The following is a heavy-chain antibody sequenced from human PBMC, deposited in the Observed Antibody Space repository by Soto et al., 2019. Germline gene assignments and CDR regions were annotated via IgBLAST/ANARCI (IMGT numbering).Heavy chain of an antibody. J-gene: IGHJ4*02. Sequence: YYYWSWIRQHQGKGLEWISYISCNGSTAYYSSSVEGRFTISRDNANNSVYLQMDSLTAEDTALYHCTRAAWFPYLSFYWGQGALVAVS. CDR3: TRAAWFPYLSFY. D-gene: IGHD3-10*01. CDR1: YYY. CDR2: ISCNGSTA. V-gene: IGHV3-11*04.